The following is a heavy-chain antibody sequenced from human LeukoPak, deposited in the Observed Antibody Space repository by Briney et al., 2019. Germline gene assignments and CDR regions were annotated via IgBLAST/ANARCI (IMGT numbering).Heavy chain of an antibody. CDR3: ARGTVTAPDY. J-gene: IGHJ4*02. CDR2: ISYDGSNK. CDR1: GFTFSSYG. V-gene: IGHV3-30*03. D-gene: IGHD2-21*02. Sequence: GRSLRLSCAASGFTFSSYGMHWVRQAPGKGLEWVAVISYDGSNKYYADSVKGRFTISRDNSKNTLYLQMNRLRPEDTAVYYCARGTVTAPDYWGQGTLVTVSS.